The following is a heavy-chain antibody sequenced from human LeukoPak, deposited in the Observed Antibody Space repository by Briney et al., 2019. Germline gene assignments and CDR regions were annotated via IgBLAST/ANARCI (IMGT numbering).Heavy chain of an antibody. CDR1: GYTFTGYY. V-gene: IGHV1-2*02. CDR3: ARASYYYDSSGYYY. D-gene: IGHD3-22*01. J-gene: IGHJ4*02. Sequence: ASVKVSCKASGYTFTGYYMHWVRQAPGQGLEWMGWINPNSGGTNYAQKFQGRVTMTRDTSISTAYMELSRLRSDDTAVYYCARASYYYDSSGYYYWGQGTLVTVSS. CDR2: INPNSGGT.